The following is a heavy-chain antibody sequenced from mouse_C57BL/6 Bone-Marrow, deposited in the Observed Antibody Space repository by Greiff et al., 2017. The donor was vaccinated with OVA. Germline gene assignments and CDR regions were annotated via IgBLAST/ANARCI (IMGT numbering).Heavy chain of an antibody. Sequence: DVKLVASGPGLVKPSQSLSLTCSVTGYSITSGYYWNWIRQFPGNKLEWMGYISYDGSNNYNPSLKNRISITRDTSKNQFFLKLNSVTTEDTATYYCARERLITTVVAPFAYWGQGTLVTVSA. CDR1: GYSITSGYY. J-gene: IGHJ3*01. CDR2: ISYDGSN. V-gene: IGHV3-6*01. D-gene: IGHD1-1*01. CDR3: ARERLITTVVAPFAY.